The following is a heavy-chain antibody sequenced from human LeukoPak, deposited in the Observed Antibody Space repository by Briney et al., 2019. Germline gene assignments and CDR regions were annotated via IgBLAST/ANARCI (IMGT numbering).Heavy chain of an antibody. Sequence: KTSETLSLTCAVYGGSFSGYYWSWIRQPPGKGLEWIGEINHSGSPNYNPSLKSRVTMSVDTSKNQFSLKLSSVTAADTAVYYCARGRRYFDWSRQYYFDYWGQGTLVTVSS. D-gene: IGHD3-9*01. CDR3: ARGRRYFDWSRQYYFDY. CDR1: GGSFSGYY. CDR2: INHSGSP. V-gene: IGHV4-34*01. J-gene: IGHJ4*02.